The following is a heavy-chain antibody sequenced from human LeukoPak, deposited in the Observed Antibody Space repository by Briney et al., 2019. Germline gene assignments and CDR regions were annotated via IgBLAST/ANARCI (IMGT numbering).Heavy chain of an antibody. CDR1: GFTFSRHG. D-gene: IGHD2-8*01. V-gene: IGHV3-33*06. Sequence: PGRSLRLSCAASGFTFSRHGMHWVRQAPGKGLEWVAVIWHDGSNQYYGDSVKGRFTISRDNSKNTLYLQMNSLRVEDTAVYYCAKDWEGYTNDLDCWGQGTLVTVSS. CDR3: AKDWEGYTNDLDC. CDR2: IWHDGSNQ. J-gene: IGHJ4*02.